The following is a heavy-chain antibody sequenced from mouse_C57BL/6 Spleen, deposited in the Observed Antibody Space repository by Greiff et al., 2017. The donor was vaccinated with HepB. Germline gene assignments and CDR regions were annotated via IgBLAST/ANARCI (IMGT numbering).Heavy chain of an antibody. V-gene: IGHV1-64*01. CDR3: ARDDSNYEGYYFDY. CDR2: IHPNSGST. CDR1: GYTFTSYW. J-gene: IGHJ2*01. D-gene: IGHD2-5*01. Sequence: QVQLQQPGAELVKPGASVKLSCKASGYTFTSYWMHWVKQRPGQGLEWIGMIHPNSGSTNYNEKFKSKATLTVDKSSSTAYMQLSSLTSEDSAVYYCARDDSNYEGYYFDYWGQGTTLTVSS.